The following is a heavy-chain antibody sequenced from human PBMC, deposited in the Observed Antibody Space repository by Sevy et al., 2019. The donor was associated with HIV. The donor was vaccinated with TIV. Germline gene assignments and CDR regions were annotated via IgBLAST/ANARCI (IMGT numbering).Heavy chain of an antibody. D-gene: IGHD3-22*01. CDR1: GVTFSNYA. J-gene: IGHJ2*01. V-gene: IGHV3-23*01. Sequence: GGSLRLSCAASGVTFSNYAMNWVRQAPGKGLEWVSTITGMGGTTYYADSVNGRFTISRDNSKNTLYLQINSLRAENTAVYYCGKWGTLLVVVTPSWYFDLWGRGTLVTVSS. CDR2: ITGMGGTT. CDR3: GKWGTLLVVVTPSWYFDL.